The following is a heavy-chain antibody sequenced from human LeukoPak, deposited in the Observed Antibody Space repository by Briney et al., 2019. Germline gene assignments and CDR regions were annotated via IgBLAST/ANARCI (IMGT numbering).Heavy chain of an antibody. V-gene: IGHV1-2*02. CDR2: INPKSGGT. Sequence: ASVKVSCKASGYTFTGYYMHRVRQAPGQGLEWMGWINPKSGGTNYAQKFQGRVTVTRDTSISTVYMELSRLRSDDTAVYYCARGNRYYDSSGYGDYWGQGTLVTVSS. CDR3: ARGNRYYDSSGYGDY. D-gene: IGHD3-22*01. CDR1: GYTFTGYY. J-gene: IGHJ4*02.